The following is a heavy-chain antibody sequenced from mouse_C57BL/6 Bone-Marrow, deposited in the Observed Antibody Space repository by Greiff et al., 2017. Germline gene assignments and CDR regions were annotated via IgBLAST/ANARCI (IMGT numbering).Heavy chain of an antibody. J-gene: IGHJ2*01. Sequence: ESGPGLVKPSQSLSLTCSVTGYSITSGYYWNWIRQFPGNKLEWMGYISYDGSNNYNPSLKNRISITRDTSKNQFFLKLNSVTTEDTATYYCARNYYYGSSDYWGQGTTLTVSS. V-gene: IGHV3-6*01. CDR2: ISYDGSN. CDR3: ARNYYYGSSDY. CDR1: GYSITSGYY. D-gene: IGHD1-1*01.